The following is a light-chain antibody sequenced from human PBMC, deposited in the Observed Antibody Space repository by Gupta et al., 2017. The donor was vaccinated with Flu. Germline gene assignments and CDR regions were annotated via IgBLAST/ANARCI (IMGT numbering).Light chain of an antibody. CDR3: RETIKRFPFT. V-gene: IGKV2-28*01. J-gene: IGKJ4*01. CDR1: QSLRYSNGHNY. Sequence: DIVLTQSPVSLPVTPGEPASISCRSSQSLRYSNGHNYLDWYLQKPGQSPQLLIYLGSSRDAGVPDRFSGSGLGKDVTLNISRGEEEDVGGYYCRETIKRFPFTFGRGTKVDIK. CDR2: LGS.